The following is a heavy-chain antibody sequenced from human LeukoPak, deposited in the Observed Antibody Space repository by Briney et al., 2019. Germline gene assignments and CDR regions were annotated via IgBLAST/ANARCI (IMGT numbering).Heavy chain of an antibody. D-gene: IGHD6-13*01. J-gene: IGHJ4*02. Sequence: ASVKVSCKASGYTFTGYYMHRVRQAPGQGLEWMGWINPNSGGTNYAQKFQGRVTMTRDTSISTAYMELSRLRSDDTAVYYCARTKKPSIAAAEYWGQGTLVTVSS. CDR1: GYTFTGYY. CDR2: INPNSGGT. V-gene: IGHV1-2*02. CDR3: ARTKKPSIAAAEY.